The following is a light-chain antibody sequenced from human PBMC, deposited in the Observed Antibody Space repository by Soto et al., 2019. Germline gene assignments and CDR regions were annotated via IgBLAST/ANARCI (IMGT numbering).Light chain of an antibody. Sequence: NQLTQSPSSLSASVGDRVTITCRASQGISSYLAWYQQKPGKAPKLLIYAASTLQSGVPSRFSGSESGTDFTLTISSLQPEDLATYYCQQLYSYPRTFGQGTKVDIK. V-gene: IGKV1-9*01. CDR1: QGISSY. J-gene: IGKJ1*01. CDR3: QQLYSYPRT. CDR2: AAS.